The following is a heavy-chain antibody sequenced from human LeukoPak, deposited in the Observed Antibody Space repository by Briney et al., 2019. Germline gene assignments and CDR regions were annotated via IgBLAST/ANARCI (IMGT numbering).Heavy chain of an antibody. J-gene: IGHJ4*02. V-gene: IGHV3-23*01. D-gene: IGHD6-13*01. CDR3: ARGNYDPYSSSWYYFDY. CDR2: ISGSGGST. CDR1: GFTFSSYA. Sequence: PGGSLRLSCAASGFTFSSYAMSWVRQAPGKGLEWVSAISGSGGSTYYADSVKGRFTISRDNSKNTLYLQMNSLRAEDTAVYYCARGNYDPYSSSWYYFDYWGQGTLVTVSS.